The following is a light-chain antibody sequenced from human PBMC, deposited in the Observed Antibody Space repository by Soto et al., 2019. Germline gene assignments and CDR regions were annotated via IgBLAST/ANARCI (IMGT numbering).Light chain of an antibody. Sequence: DIQMTQSPSSLSASVGDRVTVTCRASQSINTDVNWYQQKPGKAPKLLIYGVSIFQSEVPSRFSGSGAGTDFSLTISSLQPEDFATYSCHQSYSSPRPFGQGANVDIK. CDR1: QSINTD. CDR3: HQSYSSPRP. V-gene: IGKV1-39*01. J-gene: IGKJ1*01. CDR2: GVS.